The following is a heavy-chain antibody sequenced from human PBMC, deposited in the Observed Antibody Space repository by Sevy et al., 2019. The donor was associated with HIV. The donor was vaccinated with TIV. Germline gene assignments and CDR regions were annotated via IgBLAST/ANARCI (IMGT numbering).Heavy chain of an antibody. CDR3: AGYSSSSKGGYYYYGMDV. D-gene: IGHD6-6*01. CDR1: GFTLSSYS. Sequence: GGSLRLSCAASGFTLSSYSMNWVRQAPGKGPEWVSSISSSSSDIYYADSVKGRFTISRDNAKNSLYLQMNSLRAEDTAVYYCAGYSSSSKGGYYYYGMDVWGQGTTVTVSS. J-gene: IGHJ6*02. CDR2: ISSSSSDI. V-gene: IGHV3-21*01.